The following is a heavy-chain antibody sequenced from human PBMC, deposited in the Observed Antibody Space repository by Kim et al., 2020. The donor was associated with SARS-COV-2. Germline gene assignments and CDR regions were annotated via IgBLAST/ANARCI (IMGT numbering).Heavy chain of an antibody. D-gene: IGHD5-18*01. Sequence: GGSLRLSCVASGFIFSSYTMNWVRQAPGKGLEWVSTISDDVRDTHYADSVKGRFTITRDNSKNTVYLQMHSLRAEDTAIYYCTTRIHSHFDYWGQGTLVT. J-gene: IGHJ4*02. V-gene: IGHV3-23*01. CDR1: GFIFSSYT. CDR3: TTRIHSHFDY. CDR2: ISDDVRDT.